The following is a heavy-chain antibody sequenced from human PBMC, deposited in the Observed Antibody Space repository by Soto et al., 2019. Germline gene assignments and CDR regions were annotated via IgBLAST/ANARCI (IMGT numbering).Heavy chain of an antibody. CDR3: ARQEYSTTWYLQY. Sequence: GGSLRLSCAASGSTFSAYAMSWVRQAPGKGLEWVSVISDSGGATYYADSVKGRFTISRDNSKNTLYLQMNSLRAEDTAVYYCARQEYSTTWYLQYWGQGTLVTV. CDR1: GSTFSAYA. V-gene: IGHV3-23*01. J-gene: IGHJ4*02. CDR2: ISDSGGAT. D-gene: IGHD6-13*01.